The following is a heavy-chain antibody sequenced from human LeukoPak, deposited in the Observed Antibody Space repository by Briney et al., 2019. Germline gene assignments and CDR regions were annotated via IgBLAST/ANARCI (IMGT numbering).Heavy chain of an antibody. CDR3: ARAPPRLSYFDY. J-gene: IGHJ4*02. CDR2: ISYDGSNK. CDR1: GFTFSSYA. Sequence: PGRSRRLSCAASGFTFSSYAMHWVRQAPGKGLEWVAVISYDGSNKYYADSVKGRFTISRDNSKNTLYLQMNSLRAEDTAVYYCARAPPRLSYFDYWGQGTLVTVSS. V-gene: IGHV3-30-3*01.